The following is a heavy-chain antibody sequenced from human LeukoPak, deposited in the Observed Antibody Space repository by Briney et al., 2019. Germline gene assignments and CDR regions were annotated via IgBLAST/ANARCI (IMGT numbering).Heavy chain of an antibody. CDR3: ARDREGYSYGLHMIDY. V-gene: IGHV3-7*01. Sequence: GGSLRLSCAASGFTFSSYWMSWVRQAPGKGLEWVSNIKQDGSGKYYVDSVKGRFTISRDNAKNSLYLQMNSLRAEDTAVYYCARDREGYSYGLHMIDYWGQGTLVTVSS. D-gene: IGHD5-18*01. CDR1: GFTFSSYW. J-gene: IGHJ4*02. CDR2: IKQDGSGK.